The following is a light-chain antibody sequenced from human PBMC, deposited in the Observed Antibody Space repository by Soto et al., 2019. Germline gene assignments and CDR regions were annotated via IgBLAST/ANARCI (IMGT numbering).Light chain of an antibody. CDR2: DAS. CDR3: QQYNNWPPWT. CDR1: QSVGTN. V-gene: IGKV3-15*01. J-gene: IGKJ1*01. Sequence: EIVMTQSPATLSVSPGERATLSCRASQSVGTNLAWYQQQPGQAPRLLIYDASTRATGFPARFSGSGSGTEFTLTISSLQSEDFAVYYWQQYNNWPPWTFGQGTKVEIK.